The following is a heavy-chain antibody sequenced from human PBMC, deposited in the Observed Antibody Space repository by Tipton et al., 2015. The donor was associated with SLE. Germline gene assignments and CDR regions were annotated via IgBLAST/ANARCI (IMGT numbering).Heavy chain of an antibody. CDR1: GGSVSSGGYY. CDR2: IYNSGGT. J-gene: IGHJ6*03. CDR3: ARSGPSWGYYYYMDV. V-gene: IGHV4-31*02. D-gene: IGHD3-16*01. Sequence: LRLSCTVSGGSVSSGGYYWSWIRQHPGKGLEWIGYIYNSGGTDYSPSLKSRVTISVDTSKNQFSLKLSSVTAADTAVYYCARSGPSWGYYYYMDVWGKGTTVTVSS.